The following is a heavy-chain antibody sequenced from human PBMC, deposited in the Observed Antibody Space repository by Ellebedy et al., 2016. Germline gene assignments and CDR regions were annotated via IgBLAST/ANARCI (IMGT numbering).Heavy chain of an antibody. CDR2: IDPSDSYT. V-gene: IGHV5-10-1*01. CDR1: GYSFTSYW. Sequence: GESLKISCKGSGYSFTSYWISWVRQMPGKGLEWMGRIDPSDSYTNYSPSFQGHVTISADKSISTAYLQWSSLKASDTAMYYCARHVSSSSLYWYFDLWGRGTLVTVSS. CDR3: ARHVSSSSLYWYFDL. D-gene: IGHD6-6*01. J-gene: IGHJ2*01.